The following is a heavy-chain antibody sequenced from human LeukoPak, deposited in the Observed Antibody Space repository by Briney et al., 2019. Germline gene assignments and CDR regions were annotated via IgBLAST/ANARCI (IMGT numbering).Heavy chain of an antibody. V-gene: IGHV3-23*01. Sequence: GGSLRLSCAASGFTFSSYAMSWVRQAPGKGLEWVSAISGSGGSTYYADSVKGRFTISRDNSKNTLYLQMNSLRAEDTAVYYCAKDMVRGVITTNDYWAQGTLVTVSS. J-gene: IGHJ4*02. D-gene: IGHD3-10*01. CDR3: AKDMVRGVITTNDY. CDR1: GFTFSSYA. CDR2: ISGSGGST.